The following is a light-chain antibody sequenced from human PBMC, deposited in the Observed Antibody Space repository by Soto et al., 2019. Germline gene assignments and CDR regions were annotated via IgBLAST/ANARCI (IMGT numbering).Light chain of an antibody. V-gene: IGLV2-14*01. CDR3: SSYTSSSIYV. CDR2: EVS. CDR1: SSDVGGYNY. Sequence: QSVLTQPASVSGSPGQSITISCTGTSSDVGGYNYVSWYQQHPGKAPKLMIYEVSNRPSGVSNRFSGSKSGNTASLTISGLQAEDEADYYCSSYTSSSIYVLGTGTKLTVL. J-gene: IGLJ1*01.